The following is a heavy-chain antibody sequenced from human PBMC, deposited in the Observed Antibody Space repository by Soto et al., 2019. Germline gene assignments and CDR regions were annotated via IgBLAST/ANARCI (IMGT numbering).Heavy chain of an antibody. J-gene: IGHJ4*02. D-gene: IGHD3-22*01. CDR3: ARGDYYDSSGYYPYFDY. CDR2: IYYSGST. V-gene: IGHV4-31*03. Sequence: LSLTCTVSGGSISSGGYYWSWIRQHPGKGLEWIGYIYYSGSTYYNPSLKSRVTISVDTSKNQFSLKLSSVTAADTAVYYCARGDYYDSSGYYPYFDYWGQGTLVTVSS. CDR1: GGSISSGGYY.